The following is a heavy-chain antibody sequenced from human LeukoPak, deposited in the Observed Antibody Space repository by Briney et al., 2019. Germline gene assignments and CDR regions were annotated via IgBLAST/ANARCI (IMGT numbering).Heavy chain of an antibody. Sequence: SETLSLTCSVSSGSITSYYWSWLRQPPGKGLEWIGYIYYSGSTNYSPSVKSRVTMSVDTSKNQFSLKLNSVTAADTAVYYCATLWRLGASTGEAFDIWGQGTMVTVSS. J-gene: IGHJ3*02. V-gene: IGHV4-59*01. CDR1: SGSITSYY. D-gene: IGHD1-26*01. CDR3: ATLWRLGASTGEAFDI. CDR2: IYYSGST.